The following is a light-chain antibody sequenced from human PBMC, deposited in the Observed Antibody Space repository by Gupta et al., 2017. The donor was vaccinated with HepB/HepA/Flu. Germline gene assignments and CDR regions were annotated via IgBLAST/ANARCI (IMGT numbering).Light chain of an antibody. V-gene: IGLV2-8*01. CDR1: SSDVGGYNF. CDR3: SSLAGGNRV. Sequence: QSALTQPPSASGSPEQSVTISCTGTSSDVGGYNFVSWYQQHPGKAPKLIIYEVNKRPSGVPDRFSGSKSGNTASLTVSGLQAEDEADYYCSSLAGGNRVFGGGTKLTVL. CDR2: EVN. J-gene: IGLJ2*01.